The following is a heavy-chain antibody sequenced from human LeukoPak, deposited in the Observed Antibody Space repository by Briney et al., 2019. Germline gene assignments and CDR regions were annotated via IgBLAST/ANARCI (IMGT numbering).Heavy chain of an antibody. J-gene: IGHJ4*02. CDR2: ISSSSSYI. CDR3: ARDLGATRYFDY. CDR1: GFTFSSYS. Sequence: NSGGSLRLSCAASGFTFSSYSMNWVRQAPGKGLEWVSSISSSSSYIYYADSVKGRFTISRDNAKNSLYLQMNSLRAEDTAVYYCARDLGATRYFDYWGQGTLVTVSS. V-gene: IGHV3-21*01.